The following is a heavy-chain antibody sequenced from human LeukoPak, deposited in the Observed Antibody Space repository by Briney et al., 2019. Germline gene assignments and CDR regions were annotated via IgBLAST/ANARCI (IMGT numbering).Heavy chain of an antibody. V-gene: IGHV3-66*01. CDR1: GFTVRSHY. J-gene: IGHJ4*02. CDR2: IYSGGSI. CDR3: ARDFGDY. Sequence: GGSLRLSCAASGFTVRSHYMIWVRQAPGKGLEWVSVIYSGGSISYADSVKGRFTMSRDNSKNTLDLQMNSLRAEDTAVYYCARDFGDYWGQGTLVTVSS. D-gene: IGHD3-10*01.